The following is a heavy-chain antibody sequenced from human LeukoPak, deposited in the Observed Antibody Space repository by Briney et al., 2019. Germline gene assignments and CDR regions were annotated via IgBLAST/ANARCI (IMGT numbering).Heavy chain of an antibody. V-gene: IGHV3-11*01. J-gene: IGHJ5*02. Sequence: GGSLRLSCAASGFTFSDYYMSWIRQAPGKGLEWVSYISSSGSTIYYADSVKGRFTISRDNAKNSLYLQMNSLRAEDAAVYYCARDVGIAARQDWFDPWGQGTLVTVSS. CDR1: GFTFSDYY. CDR3: ARDVGIAARQDWFDP. D-gene: IGHD6-6*01. CDR2: ISSSGSTI.